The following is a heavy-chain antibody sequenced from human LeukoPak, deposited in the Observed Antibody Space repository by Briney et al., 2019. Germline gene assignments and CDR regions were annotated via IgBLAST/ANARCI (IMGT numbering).Heavy chain of an antibody. Sequence: PGGSLRLSCAASGFTFSSYAMHWVRQAPGKGLEYVSAISSNGGSTYYANSVKGRFTISRDNSKNTLYLQMGSLRAEDMAVYYCARSSGSYWPWFDPWGQGTLVTVSS. CDR3: ARSSGSYWPWFDP. V-gene: IGHV3-64*01. D-gene: IGHD1-26*01. CDR2: ISSNGGST. J-gene: IGHJ5*02. CDR1: GFTFSSYA.